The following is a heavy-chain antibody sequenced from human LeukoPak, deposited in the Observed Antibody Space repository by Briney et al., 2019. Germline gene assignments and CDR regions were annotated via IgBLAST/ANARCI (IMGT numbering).Heavy chain of an antibody. CDR2: ISSSSSYI. CDR1: GFTFNTYS. CDR3: ARDLQGNTTGPGEY. D-gene: IGHD1-1*01. V-gene: IGHV3-21*01. Sequence: GGSLRLSCAASGFTFNTYSMNWVRQAPGKGLEWVSSISSSSSYISHADSVKGRFTISRDNAKNSLYLQMNSLRVEDTAVYYCARDLQGNTTGPGEYWGQGTLVTVSS. J-gene: IGHJ4*02.